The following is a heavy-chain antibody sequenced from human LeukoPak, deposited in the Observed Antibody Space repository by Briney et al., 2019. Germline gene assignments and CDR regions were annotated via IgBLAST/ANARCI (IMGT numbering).Heavy chain of an antibody. Sequence: PSETLSLTCTVSGGSISSYYWSWIRQPPGKGLEGIGYIYYSGSTNYNPSLKSRVTISVDTSKNQFSLKLSSVTAADTAVYYCASGYCSSTSCLFDPWGQGTLVTVSS. D-gene: IGHD2-2*03. CDR3: ASGYCSSTSCLFDP. CDR1: GGSISSYY. CDR2: IYYSGST. V-gene: IGHV4-59*01. J-gene: IGHJ5*02.